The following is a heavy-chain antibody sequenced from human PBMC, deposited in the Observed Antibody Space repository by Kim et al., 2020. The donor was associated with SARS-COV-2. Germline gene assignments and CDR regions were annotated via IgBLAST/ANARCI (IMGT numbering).Heavy chain of an antibody. D-gene: IGHD2-2*01. CDR1: DFAFSRYT. V-gene: IGHV3-23*01. CDR3: AKKWAVPDGTGCDR. CDR2: ISASGGAT. J-gene: IGHJ5*02. Sequence: GGSLRLSCAASDFAFSRYTMNCVRQAPGKGLEWVSSISASGGATYYADSVRGRFTVSRDNSKNTLYLQMNSLRAADTAIYYCAKKWAVPDGTGCDRWGQG.